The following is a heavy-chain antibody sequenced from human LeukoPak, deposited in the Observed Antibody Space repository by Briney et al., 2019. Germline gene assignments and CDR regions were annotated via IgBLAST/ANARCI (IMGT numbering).Heavy chain of an antibody. D-gene: IGHD3-9*01. J-gene: IGHJ3*02. Sequence: GRSLRLSCAASGFTFSSYGMRWVRQAPGKGLEWVAVISYDGSNKYYADSVEGRFTISRDNSKNTLYLQMNSLRAEDTAVYYCAKDPGYFDWSGAFDIWGQGTMVTVSS. CDR3: AKDPGYFDWSGAFDI. CDR2: ISYDGSNK. V-gene: IGHV3-30*18. CDR1: GFTFSSYG.